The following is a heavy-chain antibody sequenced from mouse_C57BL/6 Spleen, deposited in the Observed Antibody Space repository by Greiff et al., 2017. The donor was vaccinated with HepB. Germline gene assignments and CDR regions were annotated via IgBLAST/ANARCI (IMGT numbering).Heavy chain of an antibody. Sequence: VQLQQPGAELVRPGSSAKLSCKASGYTFTSYWMDWVKQRPGQGLEWIGNIYPSDSETHYNQKFKDKATLTVDKSSSTAYMQLSSLTSEDSAVYYCARREDYGGWFAYWGQGTLVTVSA. D-gene: IGHD2-4*01. CDR3: ARREDYGGWFAY. CDR2: IYPSDSET. CDR1: GYTFTSYW. J-gene: IGHJ3*01. V-gene: IGHV1-61*01.